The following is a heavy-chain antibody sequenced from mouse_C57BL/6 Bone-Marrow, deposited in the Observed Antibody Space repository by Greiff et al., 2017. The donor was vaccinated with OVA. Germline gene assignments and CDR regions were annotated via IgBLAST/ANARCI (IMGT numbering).Heavy chain of an antibody. J-gene: IGHJ3*01. CDR3: ARLLRFAY. CDR2: IDPSDSYT. D-gene: IGHD1-1*01. Sequence: QVQLKQPGAELVKPGASVKLSCKASGYTLTSYWMQWVKQRPGQGLEWIGEIDPSDSYTNYNQKFKGKATLTVDTSSSTAYMQLSSLTSEDSAVYYCARLLRFAYWGQGTLVTVSA. V-gene: IGHV1-50*01. CDR1: GYTLTSYW.